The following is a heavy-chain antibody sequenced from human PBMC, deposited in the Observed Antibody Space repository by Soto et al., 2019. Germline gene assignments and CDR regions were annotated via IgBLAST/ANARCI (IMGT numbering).Heavy chain of an antibody. CDR1: GFAFSSYT. J-gene: IGHJ5*02. V-gene: IGHV3-23*01. D-gene: IGHD3-22*01. CDR3: AKDRITMIVVVPSGFDP. Sequence: PGGSLRLSCAASGFAFSSYTMNWVRQAPGKGLEWVSSISGSGGSTYYADSVKGRFIISRDNPENTVYLQMNSLRAEDTAVYYCAKDRITMIVVVPSGFDPWGQGTLVTVSS. CDR2: ISGSGGST.